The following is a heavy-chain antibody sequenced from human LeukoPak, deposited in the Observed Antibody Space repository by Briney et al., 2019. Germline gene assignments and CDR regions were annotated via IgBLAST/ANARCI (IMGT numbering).Heavy chain of an antibody. V-gene: IGHV4-31*03. CDR2: IYSSGST. CDR3: ARDAPSGSSGWYKFDY. CDR1: GGSISSGGYY. D-gene: IGHD6-19*01. Sequence: SETLSLTCTVSGGSISSGGYYWSWIRQHPGKGLEWIGYIYSSGSTYYNPSLKSRVTISVDTSKNQFSLKLSSVTAADTAVYYCARDAPSGSSGWYKFDYWGQGTLVTVSS. J-gene: IGHJ4*02.